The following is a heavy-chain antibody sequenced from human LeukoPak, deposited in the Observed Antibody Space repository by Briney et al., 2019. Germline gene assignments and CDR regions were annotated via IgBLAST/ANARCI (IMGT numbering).Heavy chain of an antibody. CDR2: MNPNSGNT. V-gene: IGHV1-8*03. CDR1: GYTFTSYD. J-gene: IGHJ4*02. Sequence: ASVKVSCKASGYTFTSYDINWVRQATGQGLEWMGWMNPNSGNTGYAQKFQGRVTITRNTSISTVYMELSSLRSEDTAVYYCARTYGGNSDFDYWGQGTLVTVSS. D-gene: IGHD4-23*01. CDR3: ARTYGGNSDFDY.